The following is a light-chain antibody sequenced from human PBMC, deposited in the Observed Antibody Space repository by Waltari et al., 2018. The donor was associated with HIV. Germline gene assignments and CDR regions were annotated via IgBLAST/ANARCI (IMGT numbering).Light chain of an antibody. CDR3: NSRDSSGNHHV. CDR2: GKN. CDR1: SLRSYY. J-gene: IGLJ1*01. V-gene: IGLV3-19*01. Sequence: SSELTQDPAVSVALGQTVRITCQGASLRSYYASWYQQKAGQAPVLVIYGKNNRPSGIPDRFSGSSSGNTASLTITGAQAEDEADYYCNSRDSSGNHHVFGTGTKVTVL.